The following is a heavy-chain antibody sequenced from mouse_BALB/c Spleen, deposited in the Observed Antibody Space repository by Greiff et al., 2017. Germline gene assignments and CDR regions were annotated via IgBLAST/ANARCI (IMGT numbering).Heavy chain of an antibody. J-gene: IGHJ3*01. V-gene: IGHV5-12-2*01. Sequence: EVQRVESGGGLVQPGGSLKLSCAASGFTFSSYTMSWVRQTPEKRLEWVAYISNGGGSTYYPDTVKGRFTISRDNAKNTLYLQMSSLKSEDTAMYYCARIYYDYGFAYWGQGTLVTVSA. CDR3: ARIYYDYGFAY. CDR1: GFTFSSYT. D-gene: IGHD2-4*01. CDR2: ISNGGGST.